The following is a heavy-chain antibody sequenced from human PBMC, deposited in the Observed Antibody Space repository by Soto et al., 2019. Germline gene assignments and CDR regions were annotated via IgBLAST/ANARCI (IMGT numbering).Heavy chain of an antibody. CDR3: AKDFGSRMVRAPSYYFDY. CDR2: ISYDGSNK. Sequence: SLRLSCAATGFTFSSYGMHWVRQAPGKGLEWVAVISYDGSNKYYADAVKGRFTISRDNSKNTLYLQMNSLRAEDTAVYYCAKDFGSRMVRAPSYYFDYWGQGTLVTVSS. J-gene: IGHJ4*02. V-gene: IGHV3-30*18. CDR1: GFTFSSYG. D-gene: IGHD3-10*01.